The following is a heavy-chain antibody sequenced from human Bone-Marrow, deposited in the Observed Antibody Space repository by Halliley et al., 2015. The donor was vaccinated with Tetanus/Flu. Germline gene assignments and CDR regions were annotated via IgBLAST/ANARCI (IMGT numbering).Heavy chain of an antibody. J-gene: IGHJ6*02. Sequence: SLRLSCAASGFTFSSYTLNWVRQAPGKGLEWVSSISSSGSYIYYADSVNGRFTTSRDNAKNSLYLQMNSLRADDTAVYYCARVKTPEGAYFSYFGMDVWGQGTTVPVSS. V-gene: IGHV3-21*01. CDR3: ARVKTPEGAYFSYFGMDV. CDR1: GFTFSSYT. CDR2: ISSSGSYI. D-gene: IGHD2-21*01.